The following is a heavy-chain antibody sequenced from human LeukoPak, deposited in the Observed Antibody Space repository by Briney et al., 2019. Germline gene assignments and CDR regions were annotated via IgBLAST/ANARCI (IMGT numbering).Heavy chain of an antibody. CDR1: GFTFNTFG. V-gene: IGHV3-33*06. D-gene: IGHD3-3*01. Sequence: GGSLRLSCAASGFTFNTFGMHWVRQAPGQGLEWVAAIWFDGSVKHYSDAVKGRFTISRDNSLSTLYLQMNSLRVEDTAIYYCAKDTAVQFLEPAFWGQGTLVTVSS. CDR3: AKDTAVQFLEPAF. CDR2: IWFDGSVK. J-gene: IGHJ4*02.